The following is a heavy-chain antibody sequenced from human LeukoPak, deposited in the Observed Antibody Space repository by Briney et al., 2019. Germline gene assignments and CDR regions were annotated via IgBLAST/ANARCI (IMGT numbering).Heavy chain of an antibody. D-gene: IGHD6-25*01. Sequence: ASVKVSCKASGYTFTGYYMHWVRQAPGQGLEWMGWINPNSGGTNYAQKFQGRVTMTRDTSISTAYMELSRPGSDDTAVYYCARDVQGQRLKDYWGQGTLVTVSS. CDR1: GYTFTGYY. J-gene: IGHJ4*02. V-gene: IGHV1-2*02. CDR2: INPNSGGT. CDR3: ARDVQGQRLKDY.